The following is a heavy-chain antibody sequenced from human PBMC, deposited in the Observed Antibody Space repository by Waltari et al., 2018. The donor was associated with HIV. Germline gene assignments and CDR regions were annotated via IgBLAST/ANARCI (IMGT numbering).Heavy chain of an antibody. V-gene: IGHV4-4*07. J-gene: IGHJ6*02. Sequence: QVQLQESGPGLVKPSETLSLTCTVSGDSISRYYWPWIRRPAGKGLEWIGRIFTSGSTSYNPSLKSRVTMSLDTSKNQFSLKLTSVTAADTAVYYCAREEYYDILTGPPYGLDVWGQGTTVTVSS. D-gene: IGHD3-9*01. CDR3: AREEYYDILTGPPYGLDV. CDR1: GDSISRYY. CDR2: IFTSGST.